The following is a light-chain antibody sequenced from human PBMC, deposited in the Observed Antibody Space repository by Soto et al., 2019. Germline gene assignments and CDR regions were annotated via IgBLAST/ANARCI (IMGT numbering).Light chain of an antibody. CDR2: ANA. CDR3: HSYATSLSVV. CDR1: SSNIGAGYD. Sequence: QSVLTQPPSVSGAPGQRVTISCTGSSSNIGAGYDVHWYLQLPGKAPKLLIYANANRPSGVPDRFSGSKSGTSASLAITGLQAEDEADYYCHSYATSLSVVFGAGTKVTVL. V-gene: IGLV1-40*01. J-gene: IGLJ2*01.